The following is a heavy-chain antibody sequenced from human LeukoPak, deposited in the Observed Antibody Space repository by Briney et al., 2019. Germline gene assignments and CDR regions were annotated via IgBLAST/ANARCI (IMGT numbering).Heavy chain of an antibody. CDR2: HYYSGNT. CDR3: ARGHRTSSAYHYNAMDR. CDR1: GGSLSSGSFW. D-gene: IGHD2-8*01. Sequence: SPETLSLTCTLSGGSLSSGSFWWSWVRQHGERGLQWIGYHYYSGNTYYNPSRTSRLPISVHPSKNQLSLNFTSVTAADTAVYYCARGHRTSSAYHYNAMDRWREEPTVTVSS. J-gene: IGHJ6*01. V-gene: IGHV4-31*03.